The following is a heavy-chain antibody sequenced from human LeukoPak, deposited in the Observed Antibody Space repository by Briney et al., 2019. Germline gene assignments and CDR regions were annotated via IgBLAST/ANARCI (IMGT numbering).Heavy chain of an antibody. J-gene: IGHJ5*02. Sequence: SETLSLTCDVSGASISGYWWSWIRQPAGKGLEWIGRMYTDGDTNHNPALKSRVTVSVDTSKNLFSLKLISVTAADTAVYYCARERYYYGGKTWFDPWGQGTLVTVSS. D-gene: IGHD4-23*01. CDR3: ARERYYYGGKTWFDP. CDR1: GASISGYW. V-gene: IGHV4-4*07. CDR2: MYTDGDT.